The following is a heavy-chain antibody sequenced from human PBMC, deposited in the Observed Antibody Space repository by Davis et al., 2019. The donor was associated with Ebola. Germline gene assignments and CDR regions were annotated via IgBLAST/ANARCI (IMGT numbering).Heavy chain of an antibody. D-gene: IGHD5-24*01. CDR3: ARGRWLQLVVDY. CDR2: ISSSSSYI. Sequence: GESLKISCAASGFTFSSYAMNWVRQAPGQGLEWVSSISSSSSYIYYADSVKGRFTISRDNAKNSLYLQMNSLRAEDTAVYYCARGRWLQLVVDYWGQGTLVTVSS. J-gene: IGHJ4*02. CDR1: GFTFSSYA. V-gene: IGHV3-21*01.